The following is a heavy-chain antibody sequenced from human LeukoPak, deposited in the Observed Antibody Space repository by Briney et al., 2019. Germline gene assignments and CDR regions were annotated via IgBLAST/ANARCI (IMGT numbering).Heavy chain of an antibody. J-gene: IGHJ3*02. CDR2: IHHSGRT. V-gene: IGHV4-4*02. CDR3: ARKMYWGRAFDI. CDR1: GGPISSNNW. D-gene: IGHD3-16*01. Sequence: PSETLSLTCVVSGGPISSNNWWSWIRQSPGKGLEWIGEIHHSGRTIYNPSLKSRVTISVDKPKSQFSLNVTSVTAADTAVYYCARKMYWGRAFDIWGQGTKVTVSS.